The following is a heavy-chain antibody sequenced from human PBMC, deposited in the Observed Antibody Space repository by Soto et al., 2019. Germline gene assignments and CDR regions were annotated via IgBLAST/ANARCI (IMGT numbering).Heavy chain of an antibody. CDR2: IYYSGST. D-gene: IGHD5-12*01. CDR1: GGSISSGDYY. CDR3: AREQGNGGYAPVGDY. J-gene: IGHJ4*02. Sequence: QVQLQESGPGLVKPSQTLSLTCTVSGGSISSGDYYWSWIRQPPGKGLEWIGYIYYSGSTYYNPSLKSRVTISVDTSKNQFSLKLSSVTAADTAVYYCAREQGNGGYAPVGDYWGQGTLVTVSS. V-gene: IGHV4-30-4*01.